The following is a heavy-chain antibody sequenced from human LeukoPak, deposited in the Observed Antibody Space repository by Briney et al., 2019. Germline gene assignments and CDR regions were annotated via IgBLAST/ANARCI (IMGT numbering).Heavy chain of an antibody. Sequence: SETLSLTCTVSGGSISSYYWSWIRQPPGKGLEWISYIYYSGSTNYNPSLKSRVTISVDTSKSQFSLKLSSVTAADTAVYYCARGILVPAAIFDYWGQGTLVTVSS. V-gene: IGHV4-59*01. CDR2: IYYSGST. J-gene: IGHJ4*02. D-gene: IGHD2-2*02. CDR1: GGSISSYY. CDR3: ARGILVPAAIFDY.